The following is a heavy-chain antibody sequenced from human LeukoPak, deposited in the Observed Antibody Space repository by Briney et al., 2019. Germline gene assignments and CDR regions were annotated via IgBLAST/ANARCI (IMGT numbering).Heavy chain of an antibody. V-gene: IGHV4-59*01. J-gene: IGHJ4*02. CDR1: GDSISSYY. D-gene: IGHD3-22*01. CDR3: ARAFDSSGYLVPLDY. Sequence: SETLSLTCTVSGDSISSYYWSWIRQPPGKVLEWIGYIYYSGSTKYNPSLKSRVTISVDTSKNQFSLRLSSVTAADTAVYYCARAFDSSGYLVPLDYWGQGTLVTVSS. CDR2: IYYSGST.